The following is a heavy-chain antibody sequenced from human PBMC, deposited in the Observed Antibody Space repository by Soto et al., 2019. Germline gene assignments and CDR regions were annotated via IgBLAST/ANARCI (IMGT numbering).Heavy chain of an antibody. J-gene: IGHJ4*02. CDR2: IWYDGSNK. D-gene: IGHD1-7*01. CDR3: ARDGIGGTVFRGFCDY. CDR1: RSIFSGYG. Sequence: QEHLVESGGGVVQPGRSLRLSCAASRSIFSGYGMHWVRQAPGKGLEWGAVIWYDGSNKYSADSVKGRFTISRDNYKNMLYLQMASLRVEDTAVYYCARDGIGGTVFRGFCDYWGKGTMVTVS. V-gene: IGHV3-33*01.